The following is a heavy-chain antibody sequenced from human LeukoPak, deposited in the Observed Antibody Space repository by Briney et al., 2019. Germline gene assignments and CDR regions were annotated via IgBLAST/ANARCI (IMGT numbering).Heavy chain of an antibody. CDR3: ARDQEGFDY. CDR2: IYPRDGST. Sequence: ASVKVSCKASGYTFTSNYIHWVRQAPGQGLEWMGMIYPRDGSTSYAQKFQGRVTVTRDTSTSTVHMELSGLRSEDTAVYYCARDQEGFDYWGQGTLATVSS. CDR1: GYTFTSNY. V-gene: IGHV1-46*01. J-gene: IGHJ4*02.